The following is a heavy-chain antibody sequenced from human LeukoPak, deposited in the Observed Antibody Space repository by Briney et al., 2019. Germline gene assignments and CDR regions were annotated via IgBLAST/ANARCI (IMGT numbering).Heavy chain of an antibody. CDR3: ARDQEGFDY. CDR2: IYPRDGST. Sequence: ASVKVSCKASGYTFTSNYIHWVRQAPGQGLEWMGMIYPRDGSTSYAQKFQGRVTVTRDTSTSTVHMELSGLRSEDTAVYYCARDQEGFDYWGQGTLATVSS. CDR1: GYTFTSNY. V-gene: IGHV1-46*01. J-gene: IGHJ4*02.